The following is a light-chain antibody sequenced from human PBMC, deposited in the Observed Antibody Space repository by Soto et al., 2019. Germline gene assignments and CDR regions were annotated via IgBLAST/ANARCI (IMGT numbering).Light chain of an antibody. CDR3: AAWDDSLSGWV. CDR1: SSNIGSNY. J-gene: IGLJ3*02. Sequence: QSVLTQPPSASGIPGQRVTISCSGSSSNIGSNYVYWYQQLPGTAPKLLIYRNNQRPSGVPDRFSGSKSGTSASLAISGLRSEDEADYYCAAWDDSLSGWVFGGGTQLTVL. CDR2: RNN. V-gene: IGLV1-47*01.